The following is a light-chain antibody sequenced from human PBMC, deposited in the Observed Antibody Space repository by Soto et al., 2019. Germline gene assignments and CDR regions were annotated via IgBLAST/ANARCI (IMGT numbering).Light chain of an antibody. V-gene: IGKV3D-20*02. J-gene: IGKJ4*01. Sequence: EIVLTQSPGTLSLSPGERATLSCRASQSVSSNFVAWYQEKPGQAPRLLIYGASSRATGIPDRFSGSGSGTDFTLTISSLEPEDFAVYYCQQRSNWPSLTFGGGTKVDIK. CDR3: QQRSNWPSLT. CDR2: GAS. CDR1: QSVSSNF.